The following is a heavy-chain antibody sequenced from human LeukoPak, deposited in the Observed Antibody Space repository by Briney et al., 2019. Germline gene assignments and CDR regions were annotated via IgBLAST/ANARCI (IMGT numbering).Heavy chain of an antibody. V-gene: IGHV4-59*01. CDR3: ARVDILTGFNWFDP. Sequence: SETLSLTCTVSGGSISRYYWSWIRQPPGKGLEWIGYISYTGSTTYNSSLKSRVTISLDTSQNQFSLKLTSVTPADTAVYYCARVDILTGFNWFDPWGQGTLVTVSS. J-gene: IGHJ5*02. CDR2: ISYTGST. D-gene: IGHD3-9*01. CDR1: GGSISRYY.